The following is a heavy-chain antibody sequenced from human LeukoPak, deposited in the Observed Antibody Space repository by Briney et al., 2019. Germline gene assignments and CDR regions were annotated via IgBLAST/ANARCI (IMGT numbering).Heavy chain of an antibody. Sequence: SVKVSCKASGGTFSSYAISWVRQAPGQGRECMGRIIPIFGTANYAQKFQGRVTITTDESTSTAYMELSSLRSEDTAVYYCAGINPYYYYMDVWGKGTTVTVSS. V-gene: IGHV1-69*05. CDR3: AGINPYYYYMDV. CDR1: GGTFSSYA. J-gene: IGHJ6*03. CDR2: IIPIFGTA.